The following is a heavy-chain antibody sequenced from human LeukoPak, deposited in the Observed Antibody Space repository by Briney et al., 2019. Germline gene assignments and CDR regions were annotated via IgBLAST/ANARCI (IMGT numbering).Heavy chain of an antibody. CDR3: ARSGYDFWSGYDNAFDI. Sequence: PSETLSLTCTVSGGSIISYYWSWIRQPPGKGLEWIGYIYYSGSTNYNPSLKSRVTISVDTSKNQFSLKLSSVTAADTAVYYCARSGYDFWSGYDNAFDIWGQGTMVTVSS. CDR1: GGSIISYY. D-gene: IGHD3-3*01. V-gene: IGHV4-59*01. J-gene: IGHJ3*02. CDR2: IYYSGST.